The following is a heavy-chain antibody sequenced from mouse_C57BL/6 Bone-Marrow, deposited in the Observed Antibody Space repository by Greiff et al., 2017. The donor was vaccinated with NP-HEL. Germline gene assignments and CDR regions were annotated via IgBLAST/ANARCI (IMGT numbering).Heavy chain of an antibody. V-gene: IGHV1-9*01. J-gene: IGHJ3*01. CDR3: ARGGLLRRLLFAY. Sequence: QVQLQQSGAELMKPGASVKLSCKATGYTFTGYWIEWVKQRPGHGLEWIGELLPGSGSTTYNEKFKGKATFTADTSSNTAYMQLSSLTTEDSAIYYCARGGLLRRLLFAYWGQGTLVTVSA. D-gene: IGHD2-3*01. CDR1: GYTFTGYW. CDR2: LLPGSGST.